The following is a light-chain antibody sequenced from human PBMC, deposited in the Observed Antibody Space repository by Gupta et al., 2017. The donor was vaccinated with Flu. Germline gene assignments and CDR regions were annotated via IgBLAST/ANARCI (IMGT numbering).Light chain of an antibody. V-gene: IGKV1-8*01. J-gene: IGKJ4*01. Sequence: GDRVTITWRASKDISGFLAWYQQKPGKAPKFLIYAASTVQSGVPSRFSGSGSGTDFTLIISSLQSEDVVTYCCQQNVSYPRTFGGGTKVEIK. CDR3: QQNVSYPRT. CDR2: AAS. CDR1: KDISGF.